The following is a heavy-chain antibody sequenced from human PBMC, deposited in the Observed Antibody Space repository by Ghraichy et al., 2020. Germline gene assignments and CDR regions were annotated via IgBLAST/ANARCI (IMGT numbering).Heavy chain of an antibody. CDR1: GGSISSSNW. J-gene: IGHJ6*02. CDR3: ARRPYDYGDYGDYYYYYGMDV. V-gene: IGHV4-4*02. CDR2: IYHSGST. D-gene: IGHD4-17*01. Sequence: SETLSLTCAVSGGSISSSNWWSWVRQPPGKGLEWIGEIYHSGSTNYNPSLKSRVTISVDKSKNQFSLKLSSVTAADTAVYYCARRPYDYGDYGDYYYYYGMDVWGQGTTVTVSS.